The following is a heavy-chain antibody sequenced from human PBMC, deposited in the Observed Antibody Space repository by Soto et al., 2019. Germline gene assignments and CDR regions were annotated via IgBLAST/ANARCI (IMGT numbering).Heavy chain of an antibody. J-gene: IGHJ3*02. CDR2: IYYSGST. CDR3: ARHPHLAITMTRDPLRNAFDI. CDR1: GGSISSSSYY. Sequence: QLQLQESGPGLVKPSETLSLTCTVSGGSISSSSYYWGWIRQPPGKGLEWIGSIYYSGSTYYNPSLKSRVTISVDTSKNQFSLKLSSVTAADTAVYYCARHPHLAITMTRDPLRNAFDIWGQGTMVTVSS. V-gene: IGHV4-39*01. D-gene: IGHD3-22*01.